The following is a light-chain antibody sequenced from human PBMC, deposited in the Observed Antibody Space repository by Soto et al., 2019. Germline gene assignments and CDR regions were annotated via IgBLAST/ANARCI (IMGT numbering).Light chain of an antibody. CDR3: QQYGSSPWIT. J-gene: IGKJ5*01. Sequence: EIVLTQSPGTLSLSPGERATLSCRASQSVSSSYLAWYQQKPGQAPRLLIYGASSRATGIPDRFSGSGSGTDFTLTISRLEPEDFPVYYCQQYGSSPWITFGQGTRLEIK. CDR2: GAS. V-gene: IGKV3-20*01. CDR1: QSVSSSY.